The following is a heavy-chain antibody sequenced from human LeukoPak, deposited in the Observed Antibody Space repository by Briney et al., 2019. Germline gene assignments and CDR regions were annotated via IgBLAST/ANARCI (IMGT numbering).Heavy chain of an antibody. Sequence: GGSLRLSCAVSGFTFSSYAMTWVRQAPGRGLEWVSGVTGSGGSTYYADSVKGRFTISRDNSKNTLYLQMNSLRAEDTAVYYCAKEKGRDSSSWYPDYWGQGTLVTVSS. CDR1: GFTFSSYA. V-gene: IGHV3-23*01. J-gene: IGHJ4*02. D-gene: IGHD6-13*01. CDR2: VTGSGGST. CDR3: AKEKGRDSSSWYPDY.